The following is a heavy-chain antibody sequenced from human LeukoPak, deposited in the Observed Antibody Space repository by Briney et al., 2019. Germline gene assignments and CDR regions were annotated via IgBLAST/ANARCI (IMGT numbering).Heavy chain of an antibody. D-gene: IGHD3-22*01. J-gene: IGHJ6*03. Sequence: SETLSLTCSVSGYSISSGFYWGWIRQPPGKGLEWIGSIYHGGSTYYNPSLKSRVTISVDTSKNQFSLKLSSVTAADTAVYYCARNYYDSSGYYYDYYYYYYMDVWGKGTTVTVSS. CDR2: IYHGGST. CDR1: GYSISSGFY. CDR3: ARNYYDSSGYYYDYYYYYYMDV. V-gene: IGHV4-38-2*02.